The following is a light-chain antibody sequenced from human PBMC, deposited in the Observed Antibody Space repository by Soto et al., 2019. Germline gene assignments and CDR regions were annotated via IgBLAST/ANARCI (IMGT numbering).Light chain of an antibody. CDR2: DAS. CDR3: QQYNTYRT. V-gene: IGKV1-5*01. J-gene: IGKJ1*01. Sequence: QMTQSPSTLSASVGDRVTITCRASQSISGWLAWYQQKPGKAPKLMIYDASSLESGVPSRFSGSGSGTEFTLTISSLQPDDFATYYCQQYNTYRTFGQGTKVDIK. CDR1: QSISGW.